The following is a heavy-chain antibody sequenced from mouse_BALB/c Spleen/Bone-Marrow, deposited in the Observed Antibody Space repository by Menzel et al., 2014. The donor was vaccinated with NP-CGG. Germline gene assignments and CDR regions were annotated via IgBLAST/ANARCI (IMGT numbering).Heavy chain of an antibody. J-gene: IGHJ3*01. CDR2: IDPASGNT. CDR3: AAYYYVSSYGFAY. CDR1: GFNIKDTY. Sequence: EVHLVESGAELVKPGASVKLSCTASGFNIKDTYMHWVKQRPEQGLEWIGRIDPASGNTKFDPKFQGKATIASDTSSNTAYPQLSSLTSEDTAVYYCAAYYYVSSYGFAYWGQGTLVTVPA. D-gene: IGHD1-1*01. V-gene: IGHV14-3*02.